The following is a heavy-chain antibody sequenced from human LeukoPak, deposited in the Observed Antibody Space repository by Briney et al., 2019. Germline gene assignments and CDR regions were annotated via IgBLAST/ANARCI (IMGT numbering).Heavy chain of an antibody. J-gene: IGHJ4*02. Sequence: PGGSLRLSCAASGFTFSSYGMSWVRQAPGKGLEWVSAIGGRDGSTYYADSVKGRFTISRDNSKNTLYVQMNSLRAEDTAVYYCAGMVRGKIDYWGQGTLVTVSS. CDR1: GFTFSSYG. CDR2: IGGRDGST. D-gene: IGHD3-10*01. V-gene: IGHV3-23*01. CDR3: AGMVRGKIDY.